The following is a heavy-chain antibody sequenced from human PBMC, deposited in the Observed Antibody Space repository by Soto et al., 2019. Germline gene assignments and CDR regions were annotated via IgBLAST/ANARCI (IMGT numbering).Heavy chain of an antibody. CDR3: AKGPLSYDFWSGPAFDY. D-gene: IGHD3-3*01. J-gene: IGHJ4*02. CDR1: GFTFSSYG. CDR2: ISYDGSNK. V-gene: IGHV3-30*18. Sequence: GGSLRLSCAASGFTFSSYGMHWVRQAPGKGLEWVAVISYDGSNKYYADSVKGRFTISRDNSKNTLYLQMNSLRAEDTAVYYCAKGPLSYDFWSGPAFDYWGQGTLVTVSS.